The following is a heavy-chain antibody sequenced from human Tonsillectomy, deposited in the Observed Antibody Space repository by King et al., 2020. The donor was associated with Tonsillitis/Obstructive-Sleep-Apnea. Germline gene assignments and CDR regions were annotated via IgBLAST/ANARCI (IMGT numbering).Heavy chain of an antibody. CDR2: IYYSGST. Sequence: LQLQESGPGLVKPSXTLSLTCTVSGGSISSXSYYWGWIRQPPGQGLEWIGSIYYSGSTYYNPSLKSRVTISVDTSKNQFSLKLSSVTAADTAVYYCAXFGVVIYDAFDIWGQXTMVTV. V-gene: IGHV4-39*01. CDR3: AXFGVVIYDAFDI. CDR1: GGSISSXSYY. J-gene: IGHJ3*02. D-gene: IGHD3-3*01.